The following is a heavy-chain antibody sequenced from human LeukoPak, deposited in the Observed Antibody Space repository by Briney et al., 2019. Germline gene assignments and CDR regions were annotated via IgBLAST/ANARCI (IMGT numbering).Heavy chain of an antibody. V-gene: IGHV3-9*01. CDR1: GFTFDDYA. D-gene: IGHD3-22*01. CDR3: VKYDKSIGGFDY. CDR2: ISWNSVYI. J-gene: IGHJ4*02. Sequence: GGSLRLSCAASGFTFDDYAMHWVRQAPGKGLEWVSSISWNSVYIYYADPVRGRFSISRDDGKNSLFLQMNSLRAEDTAFYYCVKYDKSIGGFDYWGQGTLVSVST.